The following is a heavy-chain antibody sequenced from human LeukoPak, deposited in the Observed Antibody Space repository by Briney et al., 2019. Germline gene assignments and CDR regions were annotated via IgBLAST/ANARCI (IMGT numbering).Heavy chain of an antibody. V-gene: IGHV3-74*01. Sequence: GGSLRLSCEASRFTFSTHWMHWVRQAPGKGVVWVSRIDSDGGNAYYADSVKGRFTISRDNAKNTLYLQMNSLRAEDTAVYYCARGGGVLTAIDFWGQGTLVTVSS. CDR3: ARGGGVLTAIDF. J-gene: IGHJ4*02. D-gene: IGHD3-16*01. CDR2: IDSDGGNA. CDR1: RFTFSTHW.